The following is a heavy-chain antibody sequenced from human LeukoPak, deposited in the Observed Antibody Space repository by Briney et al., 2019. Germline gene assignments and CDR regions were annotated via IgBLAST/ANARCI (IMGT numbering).Heavy chain of an antibody. CDR1: GFTIGDYA. CDR2: ISGDGGTT. V-gene: IGHV3-43*02. J-gene: IGHJ4*02. Sequence: QTGGSLRLSCAASGFTIGDYAMHWVRQAPGRGLEWVSLISGDGGTTYYADSVKGRFTISRDNAKNSLYLQMNSLRAEDTALYYCARGPNYDILTGYYNQYYFDYWGQGTLVTVSS. CDR3: ARGPNYDILTGYYNQYYFDY. D-gene: IGHD3-9*01.